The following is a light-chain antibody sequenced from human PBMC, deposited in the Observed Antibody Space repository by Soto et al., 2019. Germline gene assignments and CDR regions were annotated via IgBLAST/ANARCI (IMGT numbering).Light chain of an antibody. CDR1: QGIEND. CDR3: LQDNSYPYT. Sequence: AIQLTQSPSSLSASVGDRVTITCRTSQGIENDLAWYQQRPGKAPKLLIYAISTLQTGVPSRFSGTGSCTDFILSISSLQPEDSATYYCLQDNSYPYTFGQGTQLESK. V-gene: IGKV1-6*01. CDR2: AIS. J-gene: IGKJ2*01.